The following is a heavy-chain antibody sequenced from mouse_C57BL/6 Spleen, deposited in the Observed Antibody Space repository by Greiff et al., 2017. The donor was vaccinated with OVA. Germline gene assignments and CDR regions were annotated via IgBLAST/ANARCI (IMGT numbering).Heavy chain of an antibody. CDR1: GYTFTEYS. D-gene: IGHD2-10*02. J-gene: IGHJ3*01. Sequence: VKLQESGAELVKPGASVKLSCKASGYTFTEYSIHWVKQRSGQGLEWIGWFYPGSGSIKYNEKFKDKATLTADKSSSTVYMELSRLTSEDSAVYFCARHEEYEGWFAYWGQGTLVTVSA. V-gene: IGHV1-62-2*01. CDR3: ARHEEYEGWFAY. CDR2: FYPGSGSI.